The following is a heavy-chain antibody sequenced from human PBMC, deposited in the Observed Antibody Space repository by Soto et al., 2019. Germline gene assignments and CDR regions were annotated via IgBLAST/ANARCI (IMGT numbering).Heavy chain of an antibody. CDR1: GYTFTSYG. D-gene: IGHD2-21*02. CDR2: ISAYNGNT. Sequence: GASVKVSCKASGYTFTSYGISWVRQAPGQGLEWMGWISAYNGNTNYAQKLQGRVTMTTDTSTSTAYMELRSLRSDDTAVYYCARDHIERCGGDCYGDAFDIWGQGTMVT. CDR3: ARDHIERCGGDCYGDAFDI. V-gene: IGHV1-18*01. J-gene: IGHJ3*02.